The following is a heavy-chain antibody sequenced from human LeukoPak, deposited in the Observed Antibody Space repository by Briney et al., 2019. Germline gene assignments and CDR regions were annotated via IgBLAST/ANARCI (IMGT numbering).Heavy chain of an antibody. CDR1: GGSFSGYY. D-gene: IGHD4-17*01. CDR2: INHSGSS. V-gene: IGHV4-34*01. CDR3: ARTNAYGDYGSPFDY. J-gene: IGHJ4*02. Sequence: PSETLSLTCAVYGGSFSGYYWSWIRQPPGRGREWIGEINHSGSSNYNPSLKSRGTISVDTSKNQFSLKLSSVTAADTAVYYCARTNAYGDYGSPFDYWGQGTLGTVSS.